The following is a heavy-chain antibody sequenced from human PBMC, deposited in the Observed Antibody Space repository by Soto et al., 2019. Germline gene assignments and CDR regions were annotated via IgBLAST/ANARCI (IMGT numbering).Heavy chain of an antibody. D-gene: IGHD3-16*02. CDR1: GFTFDDFA. Sequence: PGGSLRLSCVASGFTFDDFAMHWVRQAPGKGLEWVSGMSWNRGSIVYADSVKGRFTISRDNAKNSLYLQMNSLRPEDTALYYCAKDISLGELSAPDHWGQGTLGTVS. CDR2: MSWNRGSI. CDR3: AKDISLGELSAPDH. V-gene: IGHV3-9*01. J-gene: IGHJ4*02.